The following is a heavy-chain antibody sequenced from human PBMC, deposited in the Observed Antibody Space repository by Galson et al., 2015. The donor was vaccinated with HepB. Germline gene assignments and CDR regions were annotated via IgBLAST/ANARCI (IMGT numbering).Heavy chain of an antibody. CDR3: ARLSKRDDGGWYHGY. CDR1: GGSVNSYY. D-gene: IGHD6-19*01. Sequence: SETLSLTCTVSGGSVNSYYWSWMRQPPGRGLEWIGYIYYTGPTKYNPSLNSRVTISVDTSKNQFSLDLNTMTATDTAVYYCARLSKRDDGGWYHGYWGQGVLVTVSS. CDR2: IYYTGPT. J-gene: IGHJ4*02. V-gene: IGHV4-59*08.